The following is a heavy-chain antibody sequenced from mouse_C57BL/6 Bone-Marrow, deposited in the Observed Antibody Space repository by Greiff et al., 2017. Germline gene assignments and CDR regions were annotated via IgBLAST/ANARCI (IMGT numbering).Heavy chain of an antibody. D-gene: IGHD2-3*01. J-gene: IGHJ3*01. Sequence: QVQLQQPGTELVKPGASVKLSCKASGYTFTSYWMHWVKQRPGQGLEWIGNIYPRNGGTNYNEKFKSKATLTVDKSSSTAYMQLSSLTSEDSAVYYSACESDGYYDTFLFDYWGQGTIVTVSA. V-gene: IGHV1-53*01. CDR3: ACESDGYYDTFLFDY. CDR1: GYTFTSYW. CDR2: IYPRNGGT.